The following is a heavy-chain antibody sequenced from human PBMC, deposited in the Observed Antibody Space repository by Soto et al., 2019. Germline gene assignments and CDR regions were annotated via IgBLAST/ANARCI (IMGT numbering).Heavy chain of an antibody. D-gene: IGHD1-26*01. CDR1: GFTFSSYA. J-gene: IGHJ6*03. Sequence: GGSLSLSCAASGFTFSSYAMSWVRQAPGKGLEWVSAISGSGGSTYYADSVKGRFTISRDNSKNTLYLQMNSLRAEDTAVYYCAKVGVLVTYYMDVWGKGTTVTVSS. CDR3: AKVGVLVTYYMDV. V-gene: IGHV3-23*01. CDR2: ISGSGGST.